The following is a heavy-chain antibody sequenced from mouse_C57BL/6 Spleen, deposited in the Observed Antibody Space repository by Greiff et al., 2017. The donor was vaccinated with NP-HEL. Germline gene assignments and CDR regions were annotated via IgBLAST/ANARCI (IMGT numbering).Heavy chain of an antibody. D-gene: IGHD1-1*01. Sequence: VQLKESVAELVRPGASVKLSCTASGFNIKNTYMHWVKQRPEQGLEWIGRIDPANGNTKYAPKFQGKATITADTSSTTAYLQLSSLTSEDTAIYYCARSYGSSHGYYAMDYWGQGTSVTVSS. CDR1: GFNIKNTY. V-gene: IGHV14-3*01. CDR3: ARSYGSSHGYYAMDY. CDR2: IDPANGNT. J-gene: IGHJ4*01.